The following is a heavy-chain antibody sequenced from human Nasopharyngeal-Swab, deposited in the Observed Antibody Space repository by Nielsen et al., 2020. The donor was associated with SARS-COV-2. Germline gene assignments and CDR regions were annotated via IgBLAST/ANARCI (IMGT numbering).Heavy chain of an antibody. V-gene: IGHV3-23*01. CDR3: AKWSQVTTDAFDI. CDR2: ISGSGGST. Sequence: GGSLRPPCAASGFTFSSYAMRWVRQAPGKGLEWVSAISGSGGSTYYADSVKGRFTISRDNSKNTLYLQMNSLRAEDTAVYYCAKWSQVTTDAFDIWGQGTMVTVSS. CDR1: GFTFSSYA. D-gene: IGHD2-21*02. J-gene: IGHJ3*02.